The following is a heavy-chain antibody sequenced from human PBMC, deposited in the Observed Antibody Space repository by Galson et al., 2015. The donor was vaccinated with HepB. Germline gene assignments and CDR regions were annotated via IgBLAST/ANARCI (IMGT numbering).Heavy chain of an antibody. V-gene: IGHV3-23*01. J-gene: IGHJ4*02. D-gene: IGHD3-22*01. CDR1: GFTFSSYA. CDR2: ISGSGGST. CDR3: AKDELGSSGYFPFDY. Sequence: SLRLSCAASGFTFSSYAMSWVRQAPGKGLEWVSAISGSGGSTYYADSVKGRFTISRDNSKNTLYLQMNSLRAEDTAVYYCAKDELGSSGYFPFDYWGQGTLVTVSS.